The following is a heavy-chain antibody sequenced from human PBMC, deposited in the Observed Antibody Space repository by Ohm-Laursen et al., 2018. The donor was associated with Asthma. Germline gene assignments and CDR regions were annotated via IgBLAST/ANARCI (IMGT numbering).Heavy chain of an antibody. J-gene: IGHJ4*02. D-gene: IGHD3-3*01. Sequence: SLRLSCSASGYSFSLYSIHWIRQAPGKGLEWVAVGGSYYDGGLKYYADSVNGRFTVSRDDSKNTLYLQMNSLRPDDTAVYYCARDVMEWYLPAFDFWGQGTLVTVSS. CDR1: GYSFSLYS. V-gene: IGHV3-30*03. CDR2: GGSYYDGGLK. CDR3: ARDVMEWYLPAFDF.